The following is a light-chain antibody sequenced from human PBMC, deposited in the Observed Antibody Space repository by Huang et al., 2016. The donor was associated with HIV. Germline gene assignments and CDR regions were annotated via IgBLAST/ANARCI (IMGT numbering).Light chain of an antibody. Sequence: EIVLTQSPGTLFLSAGERATLCCRASQSVSSSYLAWYQQKPGQAPKLLIYGASTRAAGIPDMCSGRGSGTDFTLTIIRLEPEDVAVYYCQQYANSPVTFGPGTRVDIK. CDR1: QSVSSSY. CDR2: GAS. CDR3: QQYANSPVT. V-gene: IGKV3-20*01. J-gene: IGKJ3*01.